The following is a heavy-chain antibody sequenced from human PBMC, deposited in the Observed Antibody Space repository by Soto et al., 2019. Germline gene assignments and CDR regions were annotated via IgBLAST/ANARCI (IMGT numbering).Heavy chain of an antibody. CDR1: GYTFTSYY. D-gene: IGHD3-22*01. CDR2: INPSGGST. Sequence: ASVKVSCKASGYTFTSYYMHWVRQAPGQGLEWMGIINPSGGSTSYAQKFQGRVTMTRDTSTSTVYMELSSLRSEDTAVYYCARDRGDSSGSRDAFDIWGQGTMVTVSS. CDR3: ARDRGDSSGSRDAFDI. J-gene: IGHJ3*02. V-gene: IGHV1-46*03.